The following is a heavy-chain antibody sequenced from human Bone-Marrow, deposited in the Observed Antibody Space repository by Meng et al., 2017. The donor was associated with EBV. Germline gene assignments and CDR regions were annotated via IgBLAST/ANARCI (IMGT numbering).Heavy chain of an antibody. CDR2: INPNSGGT. CDR1: GYTFSGYY. D-gene: IGHD3-3*01. V-gene: IGHV1-2*06. CDR3: ARDLTNDYFDY. Sequence: QVQLVQPGAEGKKPGASVKVSCKASGYTFSGYYMHWVRQAPGQGLEWMGRINPNSGGTNYAQKFQGRVTMSRDTSISTAYMELSRLRSDDTALYYCARDLTNDYFDYWGQGTLVTVSS. J-gene: IGHJ4*02.